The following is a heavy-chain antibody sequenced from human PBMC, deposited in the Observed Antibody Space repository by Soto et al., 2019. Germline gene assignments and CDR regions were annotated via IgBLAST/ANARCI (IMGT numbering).Heavy chain of an antibody. CDR1: GGSISSGDYY. Sequence: PSETLSLTCTVSGGSISSGDYYWSWIRQPPGKGLEWIGYIFYSESTYYNPSLKSRVIISVDMSKNQFSLNLSSVTAADTAVYYCARDKGSDCSGVSCYPDAFDIWGQGTMVTVSS. V-gene: IGHV4-30-4*01. D-gene: IGHD2-15*01. CDR3: ARDKGSDCSGVSCYPDAFDI. J-gene: IGHJ3*02. CDR2: IFYSEST.